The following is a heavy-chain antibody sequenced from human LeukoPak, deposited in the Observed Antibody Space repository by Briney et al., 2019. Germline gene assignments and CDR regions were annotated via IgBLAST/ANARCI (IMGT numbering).Heavy chain of an antibody. Sequence: SETLSLTCTVSGGSISSSSYYWGWIRQPPGKGLEWIGSIYYSGSTYYNPSLKSRVTISVDTSKNQFSLKLSSVTAADTAVYYCASLGYSYGRDYWGQGTLVTVSS. CDR1: GGSISSSSYY. J-gene: IGHJ4*02. D-gene: IGHD5-18*01. V-gene: IGHV4-39*01. CDR3: ASLGYSYGRDY. CDR2: IYYSGST.